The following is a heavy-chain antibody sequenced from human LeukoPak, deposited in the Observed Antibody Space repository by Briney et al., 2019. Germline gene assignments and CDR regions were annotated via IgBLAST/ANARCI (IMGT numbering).Heavy chain of an antibody. J-gene: IGHJ5*02. V-gene: IGHV4-59*06. CDR3: ARSDSRLSSANWFDP. Sequence: SETLSLTCAVFGGSFSGYYWHWIRQPPGKGLEWIGYIYYSGSTYYNPSLKSRVTISVDTSKNQFSLKLSSVTAADTAVYYCARSDSRLSSANWFDPWGQGTLVTVSS. CDR2: IYYSGST. CDR1: GGSFSGYY. D-gene: IGHD3-22*01.